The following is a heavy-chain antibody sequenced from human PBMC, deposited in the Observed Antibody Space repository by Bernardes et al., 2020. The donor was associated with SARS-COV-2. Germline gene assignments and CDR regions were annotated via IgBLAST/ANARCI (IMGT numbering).Heavy chain of an antibody. Sequence: ASVKVSCKASGYTFTSYGISWVRQAPGQGLEWMGWISAYNGNTNYAQKLQGRVTMTTDTSTRTAYMELRSLRADDTGVYYLARSDGYEIFGVVIHAPRFDPWGQGTLVTVSS. J-gene: IGHJ5*02. CDR2: ISAYNGNT. D-gene: IGHD3-3*01. V-gene: IGHV1-18*01. CDR1: GYTFTSYG. CDR3: ARSDGYEIFGVVIHAPRFDP.